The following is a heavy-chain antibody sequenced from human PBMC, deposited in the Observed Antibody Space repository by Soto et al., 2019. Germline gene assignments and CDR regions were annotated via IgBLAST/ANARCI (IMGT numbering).Heavy chain of an antibody. V-gene: IGHV3-9*01. D-gene: IGHD4-17*01. J-gene: IGHJ5*02. CDR3: AKDYFRLRGIEYNWFDP. Sequence: PGGSLRLSCAASGFTFGDYAMHWVRLAPGRGLEWVSAITWNSDNIGYADSVKGRFTISRDNAKSSLYLQMNSLRHEDTAIYYCAKDYFRLRGIEYNWFDPWGQGTQVTVSS. CDR2: ITWNSDNI. CDR1: GFTFGDYA.